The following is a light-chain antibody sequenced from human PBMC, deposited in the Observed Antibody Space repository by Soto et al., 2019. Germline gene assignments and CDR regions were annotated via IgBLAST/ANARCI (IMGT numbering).Light chain of an antibody. CDR3: SSLTTSRLYV. CDR1: GNDIGAYDY. J-gene: IGLJ1*01. V-gene: IGLV2-14*01. CDR2: GVR. Sequence: QSVLTQPTSVSGSPGQSIAIPCTGNGNDIGAYDYVSWYQQHPGKAPRLLIHGVRNRPPGISSRFSGFKSGLTASLTISGLQAEDEADYYCSSLTTSRLYVLGQGTKVTVL.